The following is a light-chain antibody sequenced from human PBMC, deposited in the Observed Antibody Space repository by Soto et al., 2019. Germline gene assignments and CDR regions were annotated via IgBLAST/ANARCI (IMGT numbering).Light chain of an antibody. V-gene: IGKV3-20*01. J-gene: IGKJ1*01. Sequence: VLTQSPDTLSLSPGERATLSCRASQSGSSQYLSWYQQRPGQPPRLLIYGVSTRAYGIPDRCSGSGSGSYFTLTINRLEPEDFAVYYWKDCAYPHWTFGQGTKVEI. CDR3: KDCAYPHWT. CDR1: QSGSSQY. CDR2: GVS.